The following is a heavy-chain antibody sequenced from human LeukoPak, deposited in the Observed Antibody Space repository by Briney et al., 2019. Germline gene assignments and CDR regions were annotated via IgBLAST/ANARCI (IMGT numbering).Heavy chain of an antibody. CDR1: GFTFSSYA. Sequence: GGSLRLSCAASGFTFSSYAMHWVRQAPGKGLEWVAVISYDGSNKYYADSVKGRFTFSRDNSKNTLYLQMNSLRAEDTAVYYCARVEVRGVIARNYYYYYGMDVWGQGTTVTVSS. CDR3: ARVEVRGVIARNYYYYYGMDV. CDR2: ISYDGSNK. V-gene: IGHV3-30-3*01. D-gene: IGHD3-10*01. J-gene: IGHJ6*02.